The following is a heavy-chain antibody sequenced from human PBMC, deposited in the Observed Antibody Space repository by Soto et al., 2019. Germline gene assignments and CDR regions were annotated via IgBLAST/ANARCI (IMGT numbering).Heavy chain of an antibody. CDR2: ISGSGTIM. V-gene: IGHV3-11*01. CDR1: GFTFSHYY. D-gene: IGHD2-15*01. J-gene: IGHJ6*02. Sequence: PGGSLRLSCAVSGFTFSHYYMNYIRQGQGKGLEWLSYISGSGTIMKYADSVKGRFTISRENAKNSLFLQMNSLRAEDTSVYYCARGRYCSGGSCYPTGGMDVCGQGTTVAVSS. CDR3: ARGRYCSGGSCYPTGGMDV.